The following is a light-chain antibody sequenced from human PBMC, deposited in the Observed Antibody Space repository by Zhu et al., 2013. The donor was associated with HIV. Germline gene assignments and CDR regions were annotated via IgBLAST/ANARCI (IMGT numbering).Light chain of an antibody. V-gene: IGKV1-5*03. Sequence: DIQMTQSPSTLSASVGDRVTITCRASQSISSWLAWYQQKPGKAPKLLIYKASSLESGVPSRFSGSGSGTEFTLTISSLQPDDFATYYCQQYNSYSRTFGQRDQGGNQ. CDR3: QQYNSYSRT. CDR1: QSISSW. CDR2: KAS. J-gene: IGKJ1*01.